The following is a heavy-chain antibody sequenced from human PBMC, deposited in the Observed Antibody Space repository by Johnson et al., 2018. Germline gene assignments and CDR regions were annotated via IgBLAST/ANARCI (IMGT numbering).Heavy chain of an antibody. CDR2: ISSTGYTI. V-gene: IGHV3-11*04. D-gene: IGHD1-7*01. J-gene: IGHJ4*02. CDR3: ARRDELELRVDY. Sequence: QVQLVESGGGLVKPGGSLRLSCAASGFTFSDYYMSWIRQAPGKGLEWLSYISSTGYTIYYADSVRGRFTISRDNAENPLSLQMNTRRAEGTAGYYCARRDELELRVDYWGQGTLVTVSS. CDR1: GFTFSDYY.